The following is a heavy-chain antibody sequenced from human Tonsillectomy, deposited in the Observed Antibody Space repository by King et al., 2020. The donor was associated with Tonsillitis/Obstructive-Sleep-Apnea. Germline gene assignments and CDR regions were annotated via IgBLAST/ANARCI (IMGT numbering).Heavy chain of an antibody. V-gene: IGHV3-48*02. CDR2: ISSSSSTI. D-gene: IGHD3-3*01. Sequence: VQLVESGGGLVQPGGSLRLSCAASGFTFSSYSMNWVCQAPGKGLEWVSYISSSSSTIYYADSVKGRFTSSRDNAKNSLYLQMNSLRDEDTAVYYCARSYYDFWSGYNYYYYMDVWGKGTTVTVSS. CDR3: ARSYYDFWSGYNYYYYMDV. J-gene: IGHJ6*03. CDR1: GFTFSSYS.